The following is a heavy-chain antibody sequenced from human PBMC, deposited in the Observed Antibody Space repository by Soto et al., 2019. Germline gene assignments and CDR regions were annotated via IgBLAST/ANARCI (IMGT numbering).Heavy chain of an antibody. CDR1: GGTFSSYA. CDR2: IIPIFGTA. D-gene: IGHD2-15*01. Sequence: SVKVSCKASGGTFSSYAISWVRQAPGQGLEWMGGIIPIFGTANYAQKFQGRVTITADESTSTAYMELSSLRSEDTAVYYCAMGSLSGIKFDYWGQGTLVTVSS. V-gene: IGHV1-69*13. J-gene: IGHJ4*02. CDR3: AMGSLSGIKFDY.